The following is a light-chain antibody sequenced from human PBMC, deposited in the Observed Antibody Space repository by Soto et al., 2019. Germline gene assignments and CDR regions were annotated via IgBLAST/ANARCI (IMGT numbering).Light chain of an antibody. CDR1: QSVFSS. V-gene: IGKV3D-11*03. J-gene: IGKJ5*01. Sequence: EIVMTQSPATLSVSPGERATLSCRASQSVFSSLAWYQQIPGQPPRLLIYDSTNRAAGIPARFSGSRSGTDFTLTISSVEPEDFAMYYCHQRNQFGQGTRLEIK. CDR3: HQRNQ. CDR2: DST.